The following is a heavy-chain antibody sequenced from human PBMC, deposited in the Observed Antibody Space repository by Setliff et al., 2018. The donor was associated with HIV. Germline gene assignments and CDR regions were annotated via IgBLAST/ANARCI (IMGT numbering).Heavy chain of an antibody. D-gene: IGHD3-10*01. J-gene: IGHJ3*02. CDR2: IIHILGIR. CDR3: ARPAPLLGTSPANNAFDI. CDR1: GGTFDSHA. V-gene: IGHV1-69*10. Sequence: SVKVSCKASGGTFDSHAISWVRQAPGQGFEWMGGIIHILGIRNYAQKFQGRVVITTDESTGTAYMELSSLKDDDTAIYYCARPAPLLGTSPANNAFDIWGQGTTVTVSS.